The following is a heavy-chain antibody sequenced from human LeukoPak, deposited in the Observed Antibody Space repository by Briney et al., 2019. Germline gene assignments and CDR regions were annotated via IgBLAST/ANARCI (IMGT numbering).Heavy chain of an antibody. CDR3: ARVGYSGYGQFFDY. CDR2: IYSGGST. Sequence: GGSLRLSCAASGFTVSSNYMSWDRQAPGKGLEWVSVIYSGGSTYYADSVKGRFTISRDNSKNTLYLQMNSLRAEDTAVYYCARVGYSGYGQFFDYWGQGTLVTVSS. D-gene: IGHD5-12*01. CDR1: GFTVSSNY. V-gene: IGHV3-53*01. J-gene: IGHJ4*02.